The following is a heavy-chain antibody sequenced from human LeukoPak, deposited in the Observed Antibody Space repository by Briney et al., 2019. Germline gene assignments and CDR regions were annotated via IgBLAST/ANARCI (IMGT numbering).Heavy chain of an antibody. Sequence: RSGGSLRLSCAASGFIFSSYWMTWVRQAPGKGLEWVANIKQDGSEKYYVDSVKGRFTISRDNAKNSLYLQMNSLKVEDTAVYYCARATYSSGWYDSGPTYYYFDYWGQGALVTVYS. CDR3: ARATYSSGWYDSGPTYYYFDY. V-gene: IGHV3-7*04. D-gene: IGHD6-19*01. CDR1: GFIFSSYW. J-gene: IGHJ4*02. CDR2: IKQDGSEK.